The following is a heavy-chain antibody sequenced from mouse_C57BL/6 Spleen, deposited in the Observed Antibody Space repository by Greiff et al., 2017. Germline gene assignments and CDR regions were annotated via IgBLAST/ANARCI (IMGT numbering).Heavy chain of an antibody. CDR1: GYSITSGYY. CDR3: AREDGYYFDC. D-gene: IGHD2-3*01. CDR2: ISYDGSN. Sequence: EVKLEESGPGLVKPSQSLSLTCSVTGYSITSGYYWNWIRQFPGNKLEWMGYISYDGSNNYNPSLKNRISLTRDTSKNQFFLKLNSVTTEDTATYYCAREDGYYFDCWGQGTTLTVSS. J-gene: IGHJ2*01. V-gene: IGHV3-6*01.